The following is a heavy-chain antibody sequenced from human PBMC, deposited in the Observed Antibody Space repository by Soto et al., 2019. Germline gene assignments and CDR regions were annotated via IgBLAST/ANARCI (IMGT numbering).Heavy chain of an antibody. CDR3: ARSRTQQWLSGTNWFDP. V-gene: IGHV4-34*01. D-gene: IGHD6-19*01. CDR2: INHSGST. Sequence: PSETLSLTCAVYGGSFSGYYWSWIRQPPGKGLEWIGEINHSGSTNYNPSLKSRVTISVDTSKNQFSLKLSSVTAADTAVYYCARSRTQQWLSGTNWFDPWGQGTLVTVPS. J-gene: IGHJ5*02. CDR1: GGSFSGYY.